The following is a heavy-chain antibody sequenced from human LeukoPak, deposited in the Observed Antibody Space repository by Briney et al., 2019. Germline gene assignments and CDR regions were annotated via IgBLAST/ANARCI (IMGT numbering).Heavy chain of an antibody. J-gene: IGHJ6*04. CDR3: ARDPLIAAAGGYGMDV. Sequence: GGSLRLSCAASGFTFSSYWMHWVRQAPGKGLVWVSRINSDGSSTSYADSVKGRFTISRDNAKNTLYLQMNSLRAEDTAVYYCARDPLIAAAGGYGMDVWGKGTTVTVSS. CDR1: GFTFSSYW. D-gene: IGHD6-13*01. CDR2: INSDGSST. V-gene: IGHV3-74*01.